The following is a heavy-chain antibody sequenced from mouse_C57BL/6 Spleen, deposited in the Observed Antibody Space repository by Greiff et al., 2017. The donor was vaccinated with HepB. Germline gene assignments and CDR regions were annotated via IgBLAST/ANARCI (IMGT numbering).Heavy chain of an antibody. Sequence: QVQLQQPGAELVKPGASVKLSCKASGYTFTSYWMHWVKQRPGRGLEWIGRNDPNSGGTKYNEKFKSKATLTVDKPASTAYMQLSSLTSEDSAVYYCARGETYYYGSSGYWGQGTTLTVSS. CDR3: ARGETYYYGSSGY. CDR1: GYTFTSYW. D-gene: IGHD1-1*01. J-gene: IGHJ2*01. CDR2: NDPNSGGT. V-gene: IGHV1-72*01.